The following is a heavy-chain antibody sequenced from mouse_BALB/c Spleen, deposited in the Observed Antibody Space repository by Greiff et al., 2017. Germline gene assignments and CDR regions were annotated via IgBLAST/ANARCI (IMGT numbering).Heavy chain of an antibody. D-gene: IGHD1-1*01. CDR2: IRLKSNNYAT. Sequence: EVNLVESGGGLVQPGGSMKLSCVASGFTFSNYWMNWVRQSPEKGLEWVAEIRLKSNNYATHYAESVKGRFTISRDDSKSSVYLQMNNLRAEDTGIYYCTRLLRGYAMDYWGQGTSVTVSS. CDR3: TRLLRGYAMDY. CDR1: GFTFSNYW. J-gene: IGHJ4*01. V-gene: IGHV6-6*02.